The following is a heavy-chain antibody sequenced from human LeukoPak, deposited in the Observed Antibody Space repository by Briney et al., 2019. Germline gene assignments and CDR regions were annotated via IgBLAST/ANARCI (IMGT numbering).Heavy chain of an antibody. Sequence: SETLSLTSTVYGGSISSYYWSWIRQPPGKGLEWIGYIYYSGSTNYNPSLKSRVTISVDTSKNQFSLKLSSVSAADTAVYYCARARGVITPDWFDPWGQGTLVTVSS. CDR2: IYYSGST. CDR3: ARARGVITPDWFDP. CDR1: GGSISSYY. D-gene: IGHD3-10*01. J-gene: IGHJ5*02. V-gene: IGHV4-59*01.